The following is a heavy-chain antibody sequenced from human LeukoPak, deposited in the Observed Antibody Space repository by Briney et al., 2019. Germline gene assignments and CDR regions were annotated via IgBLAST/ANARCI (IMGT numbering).Heavy chain of an antibody. CDR2: ISSSSSYI. CDR3: AKSRDYYYYMDV. V-gene: IGHV3-21*01. Sequence: GGSLRLSCAASGFTFSSYSMNWVRQAPGKGLEWVSSISSSSSYIYYADSVKGRFTISRDNAKNSLYLQMNSLRAEDTAVYYCAKSRDYYYYMDVWGKGTTVTVSS. J-gene: IGHJ6*03. CDR1: GFTFSSYS.